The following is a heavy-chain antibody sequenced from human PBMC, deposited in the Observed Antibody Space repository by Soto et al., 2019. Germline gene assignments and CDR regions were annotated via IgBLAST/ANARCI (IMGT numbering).Heavy chain of an antibody. J-gene: IGHJ1*01. CDR2: TSYDGSDK. Sequence: QVPLVESGGGVVQPGTSLRVSCVGSGFTFRSYVIHWVRQAPGKGLEWVALTSYDGSDKYYGDSVRGLFTISSGNSKNTLDLQMQRLRLEDTVLYFCARWGTTGRLDVWGQGTLVSVSS. V-gene: IGHV3-30*19. CDR3: ARWGTTGRLDV. D-gene: IGHD3-16*01. CDR1: GFTFRSYV.